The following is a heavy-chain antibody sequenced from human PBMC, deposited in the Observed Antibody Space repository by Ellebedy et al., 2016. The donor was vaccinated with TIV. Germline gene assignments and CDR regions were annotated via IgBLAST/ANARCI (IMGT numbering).Heavy chain of an antibody. CDR3: AKDRQQLVLRGWFDP. CDR1: GFTFSSYA. CDR2: ISGSGGST. D-gene: IGHD6-13*01. J-gene: IGHJ5*02. Sequence: GESLKISCAASGFTFSSYAMSWVRQAPGKGLEWVSAISGSGGSTYYADSVKGRFTISRDNSKNTLYLQMNSLRAEDTAVYYCAKDRQQLVLRGWFDPWGQGTLVTVSS. V-gene: IGHV3-23*01.